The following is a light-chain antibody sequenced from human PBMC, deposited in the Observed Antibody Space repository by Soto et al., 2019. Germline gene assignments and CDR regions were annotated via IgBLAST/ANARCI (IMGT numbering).Light chain of an antibody. Sequence: DIQMTQSPSSLSASVGDRVTITCRASQDIKNYLNWYQQKPGKAPNLLIYDASNLKTGVPSRFSGGGSGTHFTFTISSLQPEDIATYYCQHYDHLPPLSFGGGTKVEIK. J-gene: IGKJ4*01. CDR3: QHYDHLPPLS. CDR2: DAS. CDR1: QDIKNY. V-gene: IGKV1-33*01.